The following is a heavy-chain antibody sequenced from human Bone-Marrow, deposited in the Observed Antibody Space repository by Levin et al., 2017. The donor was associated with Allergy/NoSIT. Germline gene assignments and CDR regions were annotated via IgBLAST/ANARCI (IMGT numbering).Heavy chain of an antibody. CDR1: GFIFSNYG. CDR3: ANKYRELGWWGELHTY. CDR2: ISYDGSNT. J-gene: IGHJ4*01. V-gene: IGHV3-30*18. Sequence: GGSLRLSCEASGFIFSNYGMHWVRQAPGKGLEWVGVISYDGSNTQYGDSVKGRFTISRDNSKNTLYLQMNSLRPEDTALYYCANKYRELGWWGELHTYWGHGTRVTVSS. D-gene: IGHD3-10*01.